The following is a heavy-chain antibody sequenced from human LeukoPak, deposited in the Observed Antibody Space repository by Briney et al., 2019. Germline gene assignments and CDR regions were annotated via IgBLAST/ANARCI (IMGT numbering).Heavy chain of an antibody. V-gene: IGHV3-23*01. CDR3: AKDQVGIAVANFDY. J-gene: IGHJ4*02. CDR2: ISGSGGST. D-gene: IGHD6-19*01. Sequence: PGGSLRLSCAASGFTFSSYAMSWVRQAPGKGREWVSAISGSGGSTYYADSVKGRFTISRDNSKNALYLQMNSLRAEDTAVYYCAKDQVGIAVANFDYWGQGTLVTVSS. CDR1: GFTFSSYA.